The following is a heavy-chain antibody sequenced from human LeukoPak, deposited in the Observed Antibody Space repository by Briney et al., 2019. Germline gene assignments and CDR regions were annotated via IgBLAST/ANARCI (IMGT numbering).Heavy chain of an antibody. V-gene: IGHV3-7*05. J-gene: IGHJ4*02. CDR2: IKQDGSEK. CDR1: GFTFSNYW. D-gene: IGHD3-3*02. CDR3: ATLGASDRFDS. Sequence: GRSLRLSCAASGFTFSNYWMSWVRQAPGKGLEWVANIKQDGSEKFYVDSLKGRFTISRDNAKNSLYLQMNSLRAEDTAVYYCATLGASDRFDSWGQGTLVTVSS.